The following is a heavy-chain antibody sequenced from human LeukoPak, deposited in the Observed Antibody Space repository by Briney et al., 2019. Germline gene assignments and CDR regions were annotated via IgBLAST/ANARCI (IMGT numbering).Heavy chain of an antibody. CDR1: GFTFSNYG. J-gene: IGHJ4*02. Sequence: PGRSLRLSCAASGFTFSNYGMHWVRQAPGKGLEWVAVIWYDGNNEYYADSLKGRFTISRDNPKNTLYLQMNSLRAEDTAVYYCAREVLSSGDHFDYWGQGTLVTVSS. V-gene: IGHV3-33*01. D-gene: IGHD4-17*01. CDR2: IWYDGNNE. CDR3: AREVLSSGDHFDY.